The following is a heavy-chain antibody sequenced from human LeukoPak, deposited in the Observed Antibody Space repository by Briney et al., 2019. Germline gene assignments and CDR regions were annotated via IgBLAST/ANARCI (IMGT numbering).Heavy chain of an antibody. CDR2: IVVGSGNT. D-gene: IGHD3-10*01. V-gene: IGHV1-58*01. CDR3: AADPPKITMVQGVPNWFDP. Sequence: SVKVSCKASGFTFTSSAVQWVRQARGQRLEWIGWIVVGSGNTNYAQKFQERVTITRDMSTSTAYMELSSLRSEDTAVYYCAADPPKITMVQGVPNWFDPWGQGTLVTVSS. J-gene: IGHJ5*02. CDR1: GFTFTSSA.